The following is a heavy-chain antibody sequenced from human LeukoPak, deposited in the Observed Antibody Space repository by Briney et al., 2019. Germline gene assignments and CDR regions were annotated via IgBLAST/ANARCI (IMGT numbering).Heavy chain of an antibody. J-gene: IGHJ4*02. Sequence: GGSLRLSCAASGFIFSNYAMQWVRQAPGMGLEWVAVISYDGSNKYYADSVKGRFTISRDNSKNTLYLQMNSLRAEDTAVYYCARGSKSYGDYIRSRIHYFDYWGQGTLVTVSS. V-gene: IGHV3-30*03. CDR2: ISYDGSNK. D-gene: IGHD4-17*01. CDR3: ARGSKSYGDYIRSRIHYFDY. CDR1: GFIFSNYA.